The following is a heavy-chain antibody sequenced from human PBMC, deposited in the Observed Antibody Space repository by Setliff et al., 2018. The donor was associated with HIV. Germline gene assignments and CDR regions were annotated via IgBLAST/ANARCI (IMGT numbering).Heavy chain of an antibody. D-gene: IGHD3-22*01. V-gene: IGHV1-69*13. J-gene: IGHJ6*03. CDR2: IIPIFATA. Sequence: ASVKVSCKASGGTFSSYAISWVRQAPGHGLEWRGGIIPIFATADYAQKFQGRVTISADEYTSTAYMELSSLRSEDTAVYYCASGDPMTAVDQLLERYYYMDVWGKGTTVTVSS. CDR1: GGTFSSYA. CDR3: ASGDPMTAVDQLLERYYYMDV.